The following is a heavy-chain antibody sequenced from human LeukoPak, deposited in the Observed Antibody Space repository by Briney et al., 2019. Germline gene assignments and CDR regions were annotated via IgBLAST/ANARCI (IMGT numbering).Heavy chain of an antibody. D-gene: IGHD6-19*01. CDR1: GFTFSSYA. V-gene: IGHV3-23*01. Sequence: GGSLRLSCAASGFTFSSYAMSWVRQAPGKGLEWVSAISGTGGRTYYADSMKGRFTISRDNSKNTLYLQMNSLRAEDTAVYYCAKEPASSGWFDPWGQGTLVAVSS. J-gene: IGHJ5*02. CDR3: AKEPASSGWFDP. CDR2: ISGTGGRT.